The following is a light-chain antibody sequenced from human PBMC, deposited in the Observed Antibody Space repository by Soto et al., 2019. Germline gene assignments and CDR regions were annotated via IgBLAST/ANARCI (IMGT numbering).Light chain of an antibody. Sequence: ETVLTQSPATLSLSPGERATLSCRASQSVRSNLAWYQHKPGQAPRLLIYDASNRATGIPGRFSGSGSGTDFTLTISNLEPEDFAVYYCEQRDNWPWTFGQGAKVEIK. J-gene: IGKJ1*01. CDR1: QSVRSN. CDR3: EQRDNWPWT. V-gene: IGKV3-11*01. CDR2: DAS.